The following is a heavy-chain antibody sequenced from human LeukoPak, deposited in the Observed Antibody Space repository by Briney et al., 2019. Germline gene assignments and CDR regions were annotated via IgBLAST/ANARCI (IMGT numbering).Heavy chain of an antibody. J-gene: IGHJ5*02. D-gene: IGHD2-2*01. V-gene: IGHV3-48*04. CDR1: GFTFSSYS. CDR2: ISSSSSTI. CDR3: ASGYCSTTTCPPA. Sequence: GGSLRLSCAASGFTFSSYSMNWVRQAPGKGLEWVSYISSSSSTIYYADSVKGRFTISRDNAKNSLYLQMNSLRAEDTAVYYCASGYCSTTTCPPAWGQGTLVTVSS.